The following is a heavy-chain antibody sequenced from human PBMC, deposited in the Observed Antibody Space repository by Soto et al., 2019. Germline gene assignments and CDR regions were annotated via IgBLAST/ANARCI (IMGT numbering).Heavy chain of an antibody. D-gene: IGHD5-18*01. Sequence: PGGSLRLSCAASGFTFSSYWMSWVRQAPGKGLEWVANIKQDGSEKYYVDSVKGRFTISRDNAKNSLYLQMNSLRAEDTAVYYCARGLVDTAMAINNAFDIWGQGTMVTVSS. CDR3: ARGLVDTAMAINNAFDI. J-gene: IGHJ3*02. V-gene: IGHV3-7*01. CDR1: GFTFSSYW. CDR2: IKQDGSEK.